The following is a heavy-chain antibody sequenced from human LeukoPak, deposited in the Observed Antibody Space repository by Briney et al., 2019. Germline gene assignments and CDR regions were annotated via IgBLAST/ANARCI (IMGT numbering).Heavy chain of an antibody. CDR1: GYSFTSHY. CDR3: AREIYGSGSYYYYYYMDV. V-gene: IGHV1-2*02. D-gene: IGHD3-10*01. CDR2: INPNSGGT. Sequence: GASVKVSCKASGYSFTSHYMHWVRQAPGQGLEWMGWINPNSGGTNYAQKFQGRVTMTRDTSISTAYMELSRLRSDDTAVYYCAREIYGSGSYYYYYYMDVWGKGTTVTVSS. J-gene: IGHJ6*03.